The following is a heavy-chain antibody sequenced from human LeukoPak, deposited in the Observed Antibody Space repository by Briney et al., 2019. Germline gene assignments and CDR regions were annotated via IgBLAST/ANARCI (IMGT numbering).Heavy chain of an antibody. Sequence: PSETLSLTCAVYGGSLSGYYWSWIRQPPGKGLEWIGYIYYSGSTNYNPSLKSRVTISVDTSKNQFSLKLSSVTAADTAVYYCARDEVAAALLGGDYYYYGMDVWGQGTTVTVSS. V-gene: IGHV4-59*01. CDR2: IYYSGST. CDR1: GGSLSGYY. D-gene: IGHD6-13*01. J-gene: IGHJ6*02. CDR3: ARDEVAAALLGGDYYYYGMDV.